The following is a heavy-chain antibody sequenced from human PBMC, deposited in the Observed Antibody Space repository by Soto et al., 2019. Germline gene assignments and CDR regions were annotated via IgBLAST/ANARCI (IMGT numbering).Heavy chain of an antibody. Sequence: GGSLRLSCAASGFTFSSYSMNWVRQAPGKGLEWVSYISSSSSTIYYADSVKGRFTISRDNAKNSLYLQMNSLRDEDTAVYYCASHNDYGDYGVRVWYGMDVWGQGTTVTV. D-gene: IGHD4-17*01. J-gene: IGHJ6*02. CDR2: ISSSSSTI. CDR1: GFTFSSYS. V-gene: IGHV3-48*02. CDR3: ASHNDYGDYGVRVWYGMDV.